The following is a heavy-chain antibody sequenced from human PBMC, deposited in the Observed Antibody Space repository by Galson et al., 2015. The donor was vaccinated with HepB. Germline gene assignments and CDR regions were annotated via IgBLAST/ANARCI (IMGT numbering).Heavy chain of an antibody. CDR1: GYTLTELS. J-gene: IGHJ3*02. CDR2: FDPEDGET. Sequence: SVKVSCKVSGYTLTELSMHWVRQAPGKGLEWMGGFDPEDGETIYAQKFQGRVTMTEDTSTDTAYMELNSLRSEDTAVYYCASKTRQWYAFDIWGQGTMVTVSS. D-gene: IGHD6-19*01. V-gene: IGHV1-24*01. CDR3: ASKTRQWYAFDI.